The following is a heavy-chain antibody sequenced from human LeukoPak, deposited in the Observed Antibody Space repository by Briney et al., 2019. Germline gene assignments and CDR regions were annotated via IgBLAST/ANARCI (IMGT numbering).Heavy chain of an antibody. J-gene: IGHJ4*02. CDR2: IYPGDSDT. CDR3: ARQILNYYGSGSYYQPTAGGHFDY. CDR1: GYRFTRYW. Sequence: GESLQISFKGPGYRFTRYWIGWVRPMPGKGLEWMGIIYPGDSDTRYRPSFQGQVTISADKSISTAYLQWSSLKASDTAMYYCARQILNYYGSGSYYQPTAGGHFDYWGQGTLVTVSS. D-gene: IGHD3-10*01. V-gene: IGHV5-51*01.